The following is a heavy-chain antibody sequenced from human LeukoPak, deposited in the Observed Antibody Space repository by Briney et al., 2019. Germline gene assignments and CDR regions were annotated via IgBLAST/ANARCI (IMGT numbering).Heavy chain of an antibody. D-gene: IGHD2-2*01. CDR2: ISYDGSNK. J-gene: IGHJ5*02. CDR3: AKDLVVVPAAPDWFDP. CDR1: GFTFSSYA. Sequence: PGGSLRLSCAASGFTFSSYAMHWVRQAPGKGLEWVAVISYDGSNKYYADSVKGRFTISRDNSKNTLYLQMNSLRAEDTAVYYCAKDLVVVPAAPDWFDPWGQGTLVTVSS. V-gene: IGHV3-30-3*01.